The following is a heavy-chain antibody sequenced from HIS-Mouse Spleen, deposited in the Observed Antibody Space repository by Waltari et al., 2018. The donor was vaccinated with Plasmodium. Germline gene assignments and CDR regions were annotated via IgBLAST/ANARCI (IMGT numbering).Heavy chain of an antibody. CDR1: GFPFGSYA. J-gene: IGHJ4*02. CDR3: AKSSKGTGDLWDY. CDR2: ISGSGGST. V-gene: IGHV3-23*01. Sequence: EVQLLESVGGLVQPGGSLGSSCAASGFPFGSYAMRCVRPAPGKGLEWVSAISGSGGSTYYANSVKGRFTISRDNSKNTLYLQMNSLRAEDTAVYYCAKSSKGTGDLWDYWGQGTLVTVSS. D-gene: IGHD7-27*01.